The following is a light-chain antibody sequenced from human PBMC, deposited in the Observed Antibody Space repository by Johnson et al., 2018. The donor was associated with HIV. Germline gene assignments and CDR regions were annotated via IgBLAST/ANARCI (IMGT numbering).Light chain of an antibody. CDR3: GTWDNGLSAYV. V-gene: IGLV1-51*01. J-gene: IGLJ1*01. CDR2: DNN. Sequence: QSVLTQPPSVSAAPGQKVTISCSGSSSNIGNNYVSWYQQLPGTAPKLLISDNNKRPSGIPDRFSGSKSGTSATLVISGLQTGDEADYYCGTWDNGLSAYVFGTGTKVTVL. CDR1: SSNIGNNY.